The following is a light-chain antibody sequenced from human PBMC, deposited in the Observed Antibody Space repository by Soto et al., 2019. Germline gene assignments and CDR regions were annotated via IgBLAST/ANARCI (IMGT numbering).Light chain of an antibody. CDR2: GNS. CDR1: SSNIGAGYD. Sequence: QSVLTQPPSVSGAPGQRVTISCTGSSSNIGAGYDVHWYQQLPGTAPKLLIYGNSNRPSGVPDRFSGSKSGTSASLAITGLQAEDEADYSSQPYDSSLSGSGVFGGGTKLPAL. CDR3: QPYDSSLSGSGV. V-gene: IGLV1-40*01. J-gene: IGLJ3*02.